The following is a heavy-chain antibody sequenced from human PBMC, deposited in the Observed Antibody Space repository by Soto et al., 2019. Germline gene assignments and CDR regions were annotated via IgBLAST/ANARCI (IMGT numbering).Heavy chain of an antibody. CDR3: ARAVTMIVVVDYFDY. CDR2: IYYSGST. CDR1: GGSISSGGYY. V-gene: IGHV4-31*03. J-gene: IGHJ4*02. Sequence: SETLSLTCTVSGGSISSGGYYWSWIRQHPGKGLEWIGYIYYSGSTYYNPSLKSRVTISVDTSKNQFSLKLSSVTAADTAVYYCARAVTMIVVVDYFDYWGQGTLVTVSS. D-gene: IGHD3-22*01.